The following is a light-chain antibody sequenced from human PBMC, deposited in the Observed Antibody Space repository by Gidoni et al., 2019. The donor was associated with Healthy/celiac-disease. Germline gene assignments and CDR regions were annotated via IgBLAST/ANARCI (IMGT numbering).Light chain of an antibody. V-gene: IGKV3-20*01. J-gene: IGKJ3*01. CDR2: GAS. Sequence: ELVLTQSPGTLSLSPGERATLPCRASQSVSSSYLAWYQQKPSPAPRLLIYGASSRATGIPDRVSGSGSGTDFTLTISRLEPEDFAVYCCQRYGSSPLFTFGPGTKVDIK. CDR3: QRYGSSPLFT. CDR1: QSVSSSY.